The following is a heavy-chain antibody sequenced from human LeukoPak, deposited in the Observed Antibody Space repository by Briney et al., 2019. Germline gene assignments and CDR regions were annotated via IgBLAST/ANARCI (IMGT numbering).Heavy chain of an antibody. D-gene: IGHD3-10*01. Sequence: VASVKVSCKASGYTFTSYYMHWVRQAPGQGLEWMGRIIPIFGTANYAQKFQGRVTITTDESTSTAYMELSSLRSEDTAVYYCVTSYYYGSGSYYHLDYWGQGTLVTVSS. J-gene: IGHJ4*02. CDR3: VTSYYYGSGSYYHLDY. CDR1: GYTFTSYY. CDR2: IIPIFGTA. V-gene: IGHV1-69*05.